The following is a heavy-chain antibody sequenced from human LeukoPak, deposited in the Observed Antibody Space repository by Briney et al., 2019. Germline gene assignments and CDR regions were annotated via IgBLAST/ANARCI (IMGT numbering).Heavy chain of an antibody. D-gene: IGHD2-15*01. CDR2: ISAYSGNT. CDR1: GYTFTSYG. CDR3: ARVVAAIPSPKYYFDY. J-gene: IGHJ4*02. Sequence: ASVKVSCKASGYTFTSYGISWVRQAPGQGLEWMGWISAYSGNTNYAQKLQGRVTMTTDTSTSTAYMELRSLRSDDTAVYYCARVVAAIPSPKYYFDYWGQGTLVTVSS. V-gene: IGHV1-18*01.